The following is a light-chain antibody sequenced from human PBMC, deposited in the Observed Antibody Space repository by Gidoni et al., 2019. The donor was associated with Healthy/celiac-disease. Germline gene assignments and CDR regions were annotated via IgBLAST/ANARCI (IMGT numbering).Light chain of an antibody. CDR3: QSYDSSLSGSKV. J-gene: IGLJ2*01. CDR1: SSNIGAGYD. Sequence: QSVLTPPPSLSAAPGQRVTISCTGSSSNIGAGYDVHWYQQLPGTAPKLLIYGNSNRPSGVPDRFSGSKSGTSASLAITGLQAEDEADYYCQSYDSSLSGSKVFGGGTKLTVL. CDR2: GNS. V-gene: IGLV1-40*01.